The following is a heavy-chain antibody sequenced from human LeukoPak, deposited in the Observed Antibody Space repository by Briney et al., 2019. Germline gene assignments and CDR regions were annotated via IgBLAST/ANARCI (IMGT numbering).Heavy chain of an antibody. CDR2: IYSGGTT. J-gene: IGHJ4*02. CDR3: ARRAGGYSHPYDY. Sequence: PGGSLRLSCAVSGFTVSGNYMSWVRQAPGKGLEWVSLIYSGGTTYYADSVKGRFTISRDNSKNTLYLQMNSLRAEDTAVYYCARRAGGYSHPYDYWGQGISVTVSS. V-gene: IGHV3-53*01. CDR1: GFTVSGNY. D-gene: IGHD4-23*01.